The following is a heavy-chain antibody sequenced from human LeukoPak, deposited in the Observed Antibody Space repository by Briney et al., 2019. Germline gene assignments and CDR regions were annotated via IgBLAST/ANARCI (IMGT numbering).Heavy chain of an antibody. CDR3: ARERTDYYDSSGYYGP. D-gene: IGHD3-22*01. J-gene: IGHJ5*02. CDR2: INPTGTGT. Sequence: ASVKVSCKASGYTFINNWMHWVRQAPGQGLEWIGLINPTGTGTLYAQKFQGRVTMTRDMSTSTVYMGLSSLRSEDTAVYYCARERTDYYDSSGYYGPWGQGTLVTVSS. CDR1: GYTFINNW. V-gene: IGHV1-46*01.